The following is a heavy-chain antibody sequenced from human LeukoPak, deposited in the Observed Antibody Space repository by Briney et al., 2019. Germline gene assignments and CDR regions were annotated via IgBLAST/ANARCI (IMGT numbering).Heavy chain of an antibody. CDR1: GFTLDDYA. Sequence: GGSLRLSCAASGFTLDDYAMHWVRQAPGKGLEWVSGISWNSGSIGYADSVKGRFTISRDNAKNSLYLQMNSLRAEDTALYYCAKDIGQVDAFDIWGQGTMVTASS. CDR2: ISWNSGSI. V-gene: IGHV3-9*01. CDR3: AKDIGQVDAFDI. J-gene: IGHJ3*02.